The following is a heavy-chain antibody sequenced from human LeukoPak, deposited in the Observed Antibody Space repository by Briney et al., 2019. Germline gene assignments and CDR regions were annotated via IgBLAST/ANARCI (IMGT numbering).Heavy chain of an antibody. CDR1: GGSISSYY. CDR2: IYYSGST. Sequence: PSETLSLTCTVSGGSISSYYWSWIRQPPGKGLEWIGYIYYSGSTNYNPSLKSRVTISVDTSKNQFSLKLSSVTAADTAVYYCARDRWQWGPFDIWGQGTMVTVSS. V-gene: IGHV4-59*01. J-gene: IGHJ3*02. D-gene: IGHD6-19*01. CDR3: ARDRWQWGPFDI.